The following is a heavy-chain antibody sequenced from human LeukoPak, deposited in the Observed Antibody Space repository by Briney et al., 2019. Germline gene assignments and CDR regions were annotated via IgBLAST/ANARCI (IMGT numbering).Heavy chain of an antibody. CDR3: AKADDGSGSNYGMDV. CDR2: ISYDGSNK. V-gene: IGHV3-30*18. CDR1: GFTFSDYA. D-gene: IGHD3-10*01. J-gene: IGHJ6*02. Sequence: GGSLRLSCAASGFTFSDYAMTWVRQAPGKGLEWVAVISYDGSNKYYADSVKGRFTISRDNSKNTLYLQMNSLRAEDTAVYYCAKADDGSGSNYGMDVWGQGTTVTVSS.